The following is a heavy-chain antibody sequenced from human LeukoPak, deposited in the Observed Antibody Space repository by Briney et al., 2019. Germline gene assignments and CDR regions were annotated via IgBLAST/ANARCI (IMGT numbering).Heavy chain of an antibody. V-gene: IGHV3-23*01. CDR1: GFTFSSYA. CDR3: AKVEYDILTGYYNFYYYYGMDV. CDR2: ISGSGGST. Sequence: GGSLRLSCAASGFTFSSYAMSWARQAPGKGLEWVSAISGSGGSTYYADSVKGRFTISRDNSKNTLYLQMNSLRAEDTAVYYCAKVEYDILTGYYNFYYYYGMDVWGQGTTVTVSS. J-gene: IGHJ6*02. D-gene: IGHD3-9*01.